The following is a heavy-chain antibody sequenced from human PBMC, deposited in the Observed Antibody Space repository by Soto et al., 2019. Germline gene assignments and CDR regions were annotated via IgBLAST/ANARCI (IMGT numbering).Heavy chain of an antibody. CDR3: ARLEKWYYNYYGLDV. V-gene: IGHV5-10-1*01. CDR1: GYSFTTYW. CDR2: IDPGDSST. J-gene: IGHJ6*02. Sequence: LKISCQGSGYSFTTYWISWVRQMPGKGLEWMGKIDPGDSSTNYSPSFRGHITISVDRSINTAHLQFSSLKAADTAVYYCARLEKWYYNYYGLDVWGQGTMVTVSS. D-gene: IGHD1-26*01.